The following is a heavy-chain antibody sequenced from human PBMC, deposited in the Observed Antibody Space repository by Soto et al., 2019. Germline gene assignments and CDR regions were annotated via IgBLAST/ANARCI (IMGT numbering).Heavy chain of an antibody. J-gene: IGHJ3*02. V-gene: IGHV5-51*01. CDR2: IYPGDSDT. CDR1: GYSFTSYW. CDR3: ARLGYYCDSSGPPDAFDI. D-gene: IGHD3-22*01. Sequence: GESLKISCKGSGYSFTSYWIGWVRQMPGKGLEWMGIIYPGDSDTRYSPSFQGQVTISADKSISTAYLQWSSLKASDTAMYYCARLGYYCDSSGPPDAFDIWGQGTMVTVSS.